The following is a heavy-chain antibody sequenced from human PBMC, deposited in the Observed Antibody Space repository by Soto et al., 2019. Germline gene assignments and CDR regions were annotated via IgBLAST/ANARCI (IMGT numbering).Heavy chain of an antibody. V-gene: IGHV5-51*01. CDR2: IYPGDSDT. CDR3: ARLDPYSRSPPYFDY. Sequence: PGESLKISCKGSGYSFTSYWIGWVRQMPGKGLEWMGIIYPGDSDTRYSPSFQGQVTISADKSISTAYLQWSSLKASDTAMYYCARLDPYSRSPPYFDYWGQGTLVTVSS. CDR1: GYSFTSYW. D-gene: IGHD6-13*01. J-gene: IGHJ4*02.